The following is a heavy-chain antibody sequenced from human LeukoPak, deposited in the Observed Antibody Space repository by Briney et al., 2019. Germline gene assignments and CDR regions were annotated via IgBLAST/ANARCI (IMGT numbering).Heavy chain of an antibody. CDR2: ISGSGGST. CDR1: GFNFSSFV. Sequence: GGSLRLSCAGSGFNFSSFVMTWVRQAPGKGLEWVSAISGSGGSTYYADSVKGRFTISRDNSKNTLYLQMNSLRAEDTAVYYCAKGLAAANSGYWGQGTLVTVSS. V-gene: IGHV3-23*01. J-gene: IGHJ4*02. CDR3: AKGLAAANSGY. D-gene: IGHD6-13*01.